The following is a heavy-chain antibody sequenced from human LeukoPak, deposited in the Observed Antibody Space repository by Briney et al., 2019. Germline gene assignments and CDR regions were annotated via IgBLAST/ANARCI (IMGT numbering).Heavy chain of an antibody. V-gene: IGHV4-4*02. D-gene: IGHD3-22*01. CDR2: IYHSGST. J-gene: IGHJ5*02. Sequence: RSSGTLSLTCAVSGGFISSSNWWSWVRQPPGKGLEWIGEIYHSGSTNYNPSLKSRVTISVDKSKNQFSLKLSSVTAADTAVYYCARAPLYYYDSSGQPKLTRNWFDPWGQGTLVTVSS. CDR3: ARAPLYYYDSSGQPKLTRNWFDP. CDR1: GGFISSSNW.